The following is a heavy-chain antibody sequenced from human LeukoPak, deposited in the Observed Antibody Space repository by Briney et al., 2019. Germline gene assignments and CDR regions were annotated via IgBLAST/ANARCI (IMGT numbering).Heavy chain of an antibody. V-gene: IGHV3-74*01. J-gene: IGHJ4*02. CDR2: INSDGSST. Sequence: GGSLRLSCAASGFTFSSYWMHWVRQAPGKGLVWVSRINSDGSSTSYADSVKGRFTTSRDNAKNTLYLQMNSLRAEDTAVYYCARAVSLYYDSSGYYYIDYWGQGTLVTVSS. CDR1: GFTFSSYW. CDR3: ARAVSLYYDSSGYYYIDY. D-gene: IGHD3-22*01.